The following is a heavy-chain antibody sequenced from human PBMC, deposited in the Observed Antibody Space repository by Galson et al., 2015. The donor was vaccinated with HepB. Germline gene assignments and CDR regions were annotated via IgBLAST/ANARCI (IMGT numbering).Heavy chain of an antibody. V-gene: IGHV4-31*03. CDR2: IYYSGST. CDR3: ARDYGSGIGENWFDP. J-gene: IGHJ5*02. D-gene: IGHD3-10*01. Sequence: TLSLTCTVSGGSISSGGYYWSWIRQHSGKGLEWIGYIYYSGSTYYNPSLKSRVTISVDTSKNQFSLKLSSVTAADTAVYYCARDYGSGIGENWFDPWGQGTLVTVSS. CDR1: GGSISSGGYY.